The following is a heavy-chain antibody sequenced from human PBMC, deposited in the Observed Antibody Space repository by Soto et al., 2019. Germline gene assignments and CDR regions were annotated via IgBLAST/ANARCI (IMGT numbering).Heavy chain of an antibody. CDR3: ARGNDFRTGWFDP. D-gene: IGHD4-4*01. CDR2: TYYSGTT. Sequence: QVQLQESGPGLVKPSQTLSLTCTVSAGSISSGTYYWNWIRQHPGKGLEWIGYTYYSGTTYYNPSLQSRVTISGDTSKNQFSLKLSSVTVADTAVYYCARGNDFRTGWFDPWGQGIMVTVSS. V-gene: IGHV4-31*03. CDR1: AGSISSGTYY. J-gene: IGHJ5*02.